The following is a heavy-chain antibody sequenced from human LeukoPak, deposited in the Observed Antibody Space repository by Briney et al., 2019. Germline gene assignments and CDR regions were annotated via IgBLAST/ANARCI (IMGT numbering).Heavy chain of an antibody. CDR1: GGSFSGYY. Sequence: SETLSLTCAVYGGSFSGYYWSWIRQPPGKGLEWIGEINHSGSTNYNPSLKSRVTISVDTSKNQFSLKLSPVTAADTAVYYCARGKRVVPAAYYYGMDVWGQGTTVTVSS. CDR3: ARGKRVVPAAYYYGMDV. D-gene: IGHD2-2*01. J-gene: IGHJ6*02. V-gene: IGHV4-34*01. CDR2: INHSGST.